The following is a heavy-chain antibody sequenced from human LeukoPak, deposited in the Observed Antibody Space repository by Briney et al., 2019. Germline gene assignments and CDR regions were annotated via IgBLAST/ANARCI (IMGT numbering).Heavy chain of an antibody. V-gene: IGHV7-4-1*02. J-gene: IGHJ6*03. CDR2: INTNTGNP. D-gene: IGHD2-15*01. Sequence: GASVKVSCKASGYTFTSYAMNWVRQAPGQGLEWMGWINTNTGNPTYAQGFTGRFVFPLDTSVSTAYLQISSLKAEDTAVYYCARKSVAATPRHIVYQYYSMDVWGKGTTVTVSS. CDR3: ARKSVAATPRHIVYQYYSMDV. CDR1: GYTFTSYA.